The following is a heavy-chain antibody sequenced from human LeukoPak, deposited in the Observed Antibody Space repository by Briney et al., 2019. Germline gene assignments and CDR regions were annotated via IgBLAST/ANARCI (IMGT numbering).Heavy chain of an antibody. CDR3: ARSRYSGSYCAFDI. V-gene: IGHV4-59*01. CDR2: IYYSGST. CDR1: GGSISSYY. J-gene: IGHJ3*02. D-gene: IGHD1-26*01. Sequence: SETLSLTCTVSGGSISSYYWGWIRQPPGKGLEWIGYIYYSGSTNYNPSLKSRVTISVDTSKNQFSLKLSSVTAADTAVYYCARSRYSGSYCAFDIWGQGTMVTVSS.